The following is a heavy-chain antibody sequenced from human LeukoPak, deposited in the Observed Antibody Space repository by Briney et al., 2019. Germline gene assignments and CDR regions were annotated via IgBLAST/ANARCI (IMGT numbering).Heavy chain of an antibody. D-gene: IGHD1-14*01. J-gene: IGHJ5*02. CDR3: AKMTGLRSGWFDP. CDR1: GFTFSNYW. V-gene: IGHV3-74*01. Sequence: GGSLRLSCAASGFTFSNYWMHWVRQAPGKGLVWVSRINSDGSSRNYADSVKGRFTISRDNAKNTLYLQMNSLRAEDTAVYYCAKMTGLRSGWFDPWGQGTLVTVSS. CDR2: INSDGSSR.